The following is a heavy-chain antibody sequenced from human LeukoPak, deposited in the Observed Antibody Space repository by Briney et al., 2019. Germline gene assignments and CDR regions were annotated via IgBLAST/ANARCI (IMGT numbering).Heavy chain of an antibody. J-gene: IGHJ4*02. CDR3: ARLSGYFYHVDS. CDR1: GGSISSSSSYY. V-gene: IGHV4-39*01. CDR2: AYYSGST. Sequence: SETLSLTCTVSGGSISSSSSYYWGWIRQPPGKGLEWIANAYYSGSTYYNSSLKSRVTISVDTSKNQFSLKLNSVTAADTAVYYCARLSGYFYHVDSWGQGTLVTVSS. D-gene: IGHD3-22*01.